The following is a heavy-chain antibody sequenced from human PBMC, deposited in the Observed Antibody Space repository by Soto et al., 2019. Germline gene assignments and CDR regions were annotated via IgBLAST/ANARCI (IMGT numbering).Heavy chain of an antibody. D-gene: IGHD6-19*01. CDR3: ARFRIAVDEYFDY. J-gene: IGHJ4*02. V-gene: IGHV4-31*03. Sequence: SETLSLTCTVSGGSISSGGYYWSWIRQHPGKGLEWIGYIYYSGSTYYNPSLKSRVTISVDTSKNQFSLKLSSVTAADTAVYYCARFRIAVDEYFDYWGQGTLVTVSS. CDR1: GGSISSGGYY. CDR2: IYYSGST.